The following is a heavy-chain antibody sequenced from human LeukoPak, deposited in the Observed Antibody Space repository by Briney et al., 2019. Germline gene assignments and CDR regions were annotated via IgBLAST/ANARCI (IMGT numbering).Heavy chain of an antibody. CDR3: ATARDRNSVYSSLDY. D-gene: IGHD5/OR15-5a*01. Sequence: ASVKVSCKASGYIFTSYYMHWVRQAPGQGLEWMGWINSNSGGTNYAQKFQGRITMTRDTSISTAYMELSSLRPDDTAVYYCATARDRNSVYSSLDYWGQGTLVTVSS. CDR2: INSNSGGT. V-gene: IGHV1-2*02. CDR1: GYIFTSYY. J-gene: IGHJ4*02.